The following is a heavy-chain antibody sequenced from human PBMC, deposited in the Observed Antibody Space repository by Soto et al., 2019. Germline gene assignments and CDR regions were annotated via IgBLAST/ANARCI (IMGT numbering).Heavy chain of an antibody. Sequence: QVQLQESGPGLVKPSGTLSLTCTVSGGSISSRNWWSWVRQPPGKGLEWIGEIYHSGSTIYKPSLTIRVTISVDKSKNQFSLRLSSVTAADTAVYYCARLVAGPWGQGTLVTVSS. CDR1: GGSISSRNW. J-gene: IGHJ5*02. CDR3: ARLVAGP. CDR2: IYHSGST. V-gene: IGHV4-4*02. D-gene: IGHD6-13*01.